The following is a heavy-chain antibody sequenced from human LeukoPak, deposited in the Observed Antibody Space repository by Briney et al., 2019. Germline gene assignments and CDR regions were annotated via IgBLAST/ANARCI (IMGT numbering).Heavy chain of an antibody. V-gene: IGHV1-18*01. D-gene: IGHD2-2*01. Sequence: ASVKVSCKASGGTFSSYTISWVRQAPGQGLEWMGWISAYNGNTNYAQKLQGRVTMTTDTSTSTAYMELRSLRSDDTAVYYCARGVSGYCSSTSCSRGFDPWGQGTLVTVSS. CDR2: ISAYNGNT. CDR1: GGTFSSYT. CDR3: ARGVSGYCSSTSCSRGFDP. J-gene: IGHJ5*02.